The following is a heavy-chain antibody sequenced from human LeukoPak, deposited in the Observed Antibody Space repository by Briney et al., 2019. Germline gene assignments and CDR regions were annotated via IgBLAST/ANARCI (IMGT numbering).Heavy chain of an antibody. V-gene: IGHV4-34*01. Sequence: SSETLSLTCAVYGGSFSGYYWSWIRQPPGKGLEWIGEINHSGSTNYNPSLKSRVTISVDTSKNQFSLKLSSVTAADTAVYCCARGAYYYDSSGYYKYFDYWGQGTLVTVSS. D-gene: IGHD3-22*01. CDR3: ARGAYYYDSSGYYKYFDY. J-gene: IGHJ4*02. CDR1: GGSFSGYY. CDR2: INHSGST.